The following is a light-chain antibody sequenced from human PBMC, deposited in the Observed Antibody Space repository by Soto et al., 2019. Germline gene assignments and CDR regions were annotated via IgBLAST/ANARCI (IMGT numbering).Light chain of an antibody. J-gene: IGKJ2*01. Sequence: DIQMTQSPSSLSASVGDRVTITCQASQDISTYLNWYQQKPGKAPKLLIYDASNLETGVPSRFSGGGSGTDFTLTISSLQPEDTATYYCQQYDSLPPAFGQGTKLEIK. V-gene: IGKV1-33*01. CDR3: QQYDSLPPA. CDR2: DAS. CDR1: QDISTY.